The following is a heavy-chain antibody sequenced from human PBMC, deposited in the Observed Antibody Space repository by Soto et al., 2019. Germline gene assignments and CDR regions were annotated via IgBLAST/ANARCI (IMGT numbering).Heavy chain of an antibody. Sequence: GGSLRLSCAASGFTFSSYGMHWVRQAPGKGLEWVAVISYDGSNKYYADSVKGRFTISRDNSKNTLYLQMNSLRAEDAAVYYCAKEPGPYYDSSGYYLDWGQGTLVTVSS. V-gene: IGHV3-30*18. CDR3: AKEPGPYYDSSGYYLD. CDR1: GFTFSSYG. J-gene: IGHJ4*02. CDR2: ISYDGSNK. D-gene: IGHD3-22*01.